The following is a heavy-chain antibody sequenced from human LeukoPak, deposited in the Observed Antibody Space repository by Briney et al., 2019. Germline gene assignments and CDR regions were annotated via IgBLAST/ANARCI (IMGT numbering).Heavy chain of an antibody. J-gene: IGHJ4*02. V-gene: IGHV3-74*01. D-gene: IGHD5-18*01. CDR3: ARDAPGNTALDY. CDR2: SNGYGSST. Sequence: GGSLRLSCAASGFTFISYWMHWVRHAPGKGLVWVSRSNGYGSSTDFADSVKGRFTISRDNAKNTLYLQMNSLRAEDTAVYYCARDAPGNTALDYWGQGTLVTVSS. CDR1: GFTFISYW.